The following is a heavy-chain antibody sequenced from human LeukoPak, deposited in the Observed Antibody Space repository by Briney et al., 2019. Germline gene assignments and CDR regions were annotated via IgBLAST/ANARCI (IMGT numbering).Heavy chain of an antibody. CDR3: ARVVGATGSSDY. D-gene: IGHD1-26*01. V-gene: IGHV4-34*01. CDR2: INHSGST. CDR1: GGSFSGYY. Sequence: SETLSLTCAVYGGSFSGYYWSWIRQPPGKGLEWIGEINHSGSTNYNPSLKSRVTISVDTSKNQFSLKLSPVTAADTAVYYCARVVGATGSSDYWGQGTLVTVSS. J-gene: IGHJ4*02.